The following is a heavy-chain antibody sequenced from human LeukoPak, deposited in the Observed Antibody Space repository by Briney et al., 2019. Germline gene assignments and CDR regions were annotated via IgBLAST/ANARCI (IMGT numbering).Heavy chain of an antibody. V-gene: IGHV4-59*08. D-gene: IGHD3-22*01. CDR3: ARHHGLSGYYPDY. J-gene: IGHJ4*02. CDR2: IHYSGNT. Sequence: PSETLSLTCTVSGGSISSYYWSWIRQPPGKGLEWIGCIHYSGNTNYNPSLKSRVTISVDTSKKQFSLKLSSLPAADTAVYYCARHHGLSGYYPDYWGQGTLVTVSS. CDR1: GGSISSYY.